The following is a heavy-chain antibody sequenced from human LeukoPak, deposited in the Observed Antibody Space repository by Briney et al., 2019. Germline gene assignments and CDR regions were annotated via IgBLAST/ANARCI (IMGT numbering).Heavy chain of an antibody. V-gene: IGHV3-21*01. D-gene: IGHD3-22*01. CDR2: ISSSSSYI. Sequence: GGSLRLSCAASGFTFSSYEMNWVRQAPGKGLEWVSSISSSSSYIYYADSVKGRFTISRDNAKNSLYLQMNSLRAEDTAVYYCARDRKDSSGYHSSGMDVWGQGTTVTVSS. CDR3: ARDRKDSSGYHSSGMDV. J-gene: IGHJ6*02. CDR1: GFTFSSYE.